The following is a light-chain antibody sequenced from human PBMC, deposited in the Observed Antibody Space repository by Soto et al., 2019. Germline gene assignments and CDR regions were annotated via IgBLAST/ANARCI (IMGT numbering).Light chain of an antibody. V-gene: IGKV1-39*01. J-gene: IGKJ1*01. CDR3: HQSYSNPRT. Sequence: DIQMTQSPSSLSASVGDRVTIACRASHNINVYLSWYQQKPGQAPKLLIYDASSLQGGVPSRFSGSRSGTDFTLTISSLQPEDSATYYCHQSYSNPRTFGQGTKVDI. CDR1: HNINVY. CDR2: DAS.